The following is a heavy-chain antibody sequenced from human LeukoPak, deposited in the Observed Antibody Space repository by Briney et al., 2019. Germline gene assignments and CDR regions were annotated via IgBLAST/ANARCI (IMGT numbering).Heavy chain of an antibody. CDR2: IYYSGSI. V-gene: IGHV4-31*03. CDR3: ARTSSTNSSIDY. Sequence: SETLSLTCTVSGASISSGGYYWSWIRQRPGKGLVWIGYIYYSGSIYYNSTLPSLKSRVTISVDTSKNQFSLKLSSVTAADTAVYYCARTSSTNSSIDYWGQGTLVTVSS. CDR1: GASISSGGYY. D-gene: IGHD2-2*01. J-gene: IGHJ4*02.